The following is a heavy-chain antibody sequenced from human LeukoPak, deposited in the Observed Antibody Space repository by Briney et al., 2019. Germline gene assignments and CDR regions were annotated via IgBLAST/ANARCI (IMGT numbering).Heavy chain of an antibody. CDR2: IRSKANSYAT. CDR3: TRQGYCSSTSCSVH. Sequence: GGSLRLSCAASGFTFSGSAMHWVRQASGKGLEWVGRIRSKANSYATAYAASVKGRFTISRDDSKNTAYLQMNSLETEDTAVYYCTRQGYCSSTSCSVHWGQGTLVTVSS. CDR1: GFTFSGSA. V-gene: IGHV3-73*01. D-gene: IGHD2-2*01. J-gene: IGHJ4*02.